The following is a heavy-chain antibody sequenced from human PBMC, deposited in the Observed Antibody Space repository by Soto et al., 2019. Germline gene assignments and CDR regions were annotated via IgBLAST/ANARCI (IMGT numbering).Heavy chain of an antibody. V-gene: IGHV4-30-2*01. CDR2: IYHSGST. J-gene: IGHJ4*02. CDR3: ARASGLELPLYYFDY. Sequence: NPSETLSLTCAVSGGSISSGGYSWSWIRQPPGKGLEWIGYIYHSGSTYYNPSLKSRVTISVDRSKNQFSLKLSSVTAADTAVYYCARASGLELPLYYFDYWGQGTLVTVSS. D-gene: IGHD3-10*01. CDR1: GGSISSGGYS.